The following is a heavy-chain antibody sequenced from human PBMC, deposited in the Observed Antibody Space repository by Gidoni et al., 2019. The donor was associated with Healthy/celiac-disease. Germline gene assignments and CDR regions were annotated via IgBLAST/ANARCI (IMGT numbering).Heavy chain of an antibody. CDR3: ARDYSSGWHRYYYYYYGMDV. Sequence: EVQLVESGGGLVKPGGSLRLSCSASGFTFSSYSMNWVRQAPGKGLDWVSSISSSSSYIYYADSVKGRFTISRDNAKNSLYLQMNSLRAEDTAVYYCARDYSSGWHRYYYYYYGMDVWGQGTTVTVSS. D-gene: IGHD6-19*01. CDR2: ISSSSSYI. V-gene: IGHV3-21*01. J-gene: IGHJ6*02. CDR1: GFTFSSYS.